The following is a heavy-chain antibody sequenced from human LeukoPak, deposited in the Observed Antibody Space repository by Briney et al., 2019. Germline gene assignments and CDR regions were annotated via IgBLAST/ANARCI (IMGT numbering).Heavy chain of an antibody. J-gene: IGHJ1*01. D-gene: IGHD2-15*01. CDR2: IYYSGST. V-gene: IGHV4-59*08. CDR1: GGSISSYY. CDR3: ARQYCSGGSCYSPEYFQH. Sequence: PSETLSLTCTVSGGSISSYYWSWIGHPPGKGLEWIVHIYYSGSTNYNPSLKSRVTISVDTSKNQFSLKLSSVTAADTAVYYCARQYCSGGSCYSPEYFQHWGQGTLVTVSS.